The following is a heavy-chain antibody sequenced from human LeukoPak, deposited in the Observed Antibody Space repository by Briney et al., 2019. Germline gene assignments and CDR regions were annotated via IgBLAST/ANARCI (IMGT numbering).Heavy chain of an antibody. CDR3: ARQTDVVVVPAATHYYYGMDV. CDR2: IYPGDSDT. Sequence: GESLKISCKGSGYSFTSYWIGWVRQMPGKGLEWMGIIYPGDSDTRYSPSFQGQVTISADKSISTAYLQWSSLKASDTAMYYCARQTDVVVVPAATHYYYGMDVWGQGTTVTVSS. J-gene: IGHJ6*02. CDR1: GYSFTSYW. V-gene: IGHV5-51*01. D-gene: IGHD2-2*01.